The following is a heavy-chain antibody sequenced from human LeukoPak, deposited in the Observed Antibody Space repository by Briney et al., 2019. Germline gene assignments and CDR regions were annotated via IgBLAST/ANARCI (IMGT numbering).Heavy chain of an antibody. Sequence: SVKVSCKASGGTFSSYTISWVRQAPGQGLESMRRIIPILGIANYAQKFQVRVTITADKSTSTAYMELSSLRSEDTAVYYCASALTYYYGSSGYFGGYCGQGTLVTVSS. CDR1: GGTFSSYT. V-gene: IGHV1-69*02. CDR2: IIPILGIA. J-gene: IGHJ4*02. CDR3: ASALTYYYGSSGYFGGY. D-gene: IGHD3-22*01.